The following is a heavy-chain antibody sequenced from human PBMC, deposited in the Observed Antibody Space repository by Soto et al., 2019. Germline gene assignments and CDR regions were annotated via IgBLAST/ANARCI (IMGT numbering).Heavy chain of an antibody. CDR1: GGSISSSSYY. CDR3: ARPHYSDS. D-gene: IGHD3-22*01. J-gene: IGHJ6*02. Sequence: PSETLSLTCTVSGGSISSSSYYCGWIRQPPGKGLEWIGSIYYSGSTYYKPSLKSRVTISVDTSKNQFSLRLSSVTAADTAVYYCARPHYSDSWGQGTTVTVSS. V-gene: IGHV4-39*01. CDR2: IYYSGST.